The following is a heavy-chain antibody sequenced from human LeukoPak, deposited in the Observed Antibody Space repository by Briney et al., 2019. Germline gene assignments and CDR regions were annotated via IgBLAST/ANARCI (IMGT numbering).Heavy chain of an antibody. J-gene: IGHJ4*02. D-gene: IGHD3-22*01. Sequence: GGSLRLSCAASGFTFSSYAMTWVRQAPGKGLEWVSSISGSGGSTYYADSVKGRFTISRDNSKNTLYLQMNSQRAEDTAVYYCAKDGAWLRFDDWGQGILVTVSS. V-gene: IGHV3-23*01. CDR2: ISGSGGST. CDR1: GFTFSSYA. CDR3: AKDGAWLRFDD.